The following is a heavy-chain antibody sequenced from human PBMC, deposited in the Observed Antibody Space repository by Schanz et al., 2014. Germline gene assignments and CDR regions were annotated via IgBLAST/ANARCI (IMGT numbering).Heavy chain of an antibody. Sequence: QVQLVDSGGGLVKPGGSLRLSCTASGFPFSDYFMAWIRQPPGRGLEWVSYISGSSRTIYYADSMKGRFTVSRDNAENALYLQMNSLRAEDTAVYYCARKMKLGVYGGKGHDSLDIWGQGTMGTVSS. CDR3: ARKMKLGVYGGKGHDSLDI. V-gene: IGHV3-11*04. D-gene: IGHD4-17*01. J-gene: IGHJ3*02. CDR2: ISGSSRTI. CDR1: GFPFSDYF.